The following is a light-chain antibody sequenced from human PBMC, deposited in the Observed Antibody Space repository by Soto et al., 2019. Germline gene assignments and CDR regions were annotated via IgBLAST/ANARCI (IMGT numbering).Light chain of an antibody. V-gene: IGLV2-23*01. CDR1: SSDVGSYNL. CDR2: EGS. CDR3: CSYAGSSTYV. J-gene: IGLJ1*01. Sequence: QSFLTQHASVSGSPGQSITISCTGTSSDVGSYNLVSWYQQHPGKAPKLMIYEGSKRPSGVSNRFSGSKSGNTASLTISGLQAEDEADYYCCSYAGSSTYVFGTGTKVTVL.